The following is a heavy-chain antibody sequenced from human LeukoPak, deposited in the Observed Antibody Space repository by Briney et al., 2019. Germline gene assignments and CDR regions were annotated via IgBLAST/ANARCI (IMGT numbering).Heavy chain of an antibody. V-gene: IGHV3-23*01. CDR1: VFTFSSYV. CDR2: ISNSGDTT. D-gene: IGHD2-15*01. CDR3: GKSRQDIYPFDI. Sequence: PGGSLRLSCAASVFTFSSYVMSWVRQAPGKGLEWLSLISNSGDTTYYAYSVKGRFTISRDNTKNTLYLQMNSLRAEATAVYYCGKSRQDIYPFDIWGQGTMVTVSS. J-gene: IGHJ3*02.